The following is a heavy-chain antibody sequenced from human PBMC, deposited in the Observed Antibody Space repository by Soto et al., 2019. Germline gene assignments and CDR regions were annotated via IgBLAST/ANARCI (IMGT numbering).Heavy chain of an antibody. V-gene: IGHV4-59*01. CDR1: GGSISSYY. Sequence: SETLCLTCSVSGGSISSYYWSWIRQPPGKGLEWIGYIYYSGSTNYNPSLKSRVTISVDTSKNQFSLKLSSVTAADTAVYYCARGGVVAATDDAFDIWGQGTMVTVSS. J-gene: IGHJ3*02. CDR3: ARGGVVAATDDAFDI. CDR2: IYYSGST. D-gene: IGHD2-15*01.